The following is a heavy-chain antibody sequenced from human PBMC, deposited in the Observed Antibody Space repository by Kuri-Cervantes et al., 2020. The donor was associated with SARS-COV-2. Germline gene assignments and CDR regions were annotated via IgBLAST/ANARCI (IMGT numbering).Heavy chain of an antibody. CDR3: ARDLNWNVNYYYGMDV. Sequence: GESLKISCAASGFTFSSYGMHWVRQAPGKGLEWVSSISSSSSYIYYADSVKGRFTISRDNAKNSLYLQMNSLRAEDTAVYYCARDLNWNVNYYYGMDVWGQGTTVTVSS. CDR1: GFTFSSYG. V-gene: IGHV3-21*01. J-gene: IGHJ6*02. D-gene: IGHD1-1*01. CDR2: ISSSSSYI.